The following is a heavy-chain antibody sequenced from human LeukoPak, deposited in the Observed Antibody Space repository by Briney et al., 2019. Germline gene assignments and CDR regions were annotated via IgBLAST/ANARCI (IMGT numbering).Heavy chain of an antibody. V-gene: IGHV1-69*04. CDR3: ARGRRGSGSLVHP. CDR2: VIPILGVA. D-gene: IGHD3-10*01. CDR1: GCTFSSYA. J-gene: IGHJ5*02. Sequence: SVKVSCKASGCTFSSYAISWVRQAPGQGLEWMGRVIPILGVANYAQKFQGRVTITADKSTSTDYMELSSLRSEDTAVYYCARGRRGSGSLVHPWRRGPLVTVSS.